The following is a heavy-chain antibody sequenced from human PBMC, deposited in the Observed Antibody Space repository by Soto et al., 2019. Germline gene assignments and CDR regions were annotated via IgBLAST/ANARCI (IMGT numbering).Heavy chain of an antibody. CDR3: ARSRGDYYYYGMDV. Sequence: PSETLSLTCTVSGFSISSGDYYWSWIRQPPGKGLEWIGYIYYSGSTYYNPSLKSRVTISVDTSKNQFSLKLSSVTAADTAVYYCARSRGDYYYYGMDVWGQGTTVTVSS. J-gene: IGHJ6*02. CDR1: GFSISSGDYY. V-gene: IGHV4-30-4*01. CDR2: IYYSGST. D-gene: IGHD2-2*01.